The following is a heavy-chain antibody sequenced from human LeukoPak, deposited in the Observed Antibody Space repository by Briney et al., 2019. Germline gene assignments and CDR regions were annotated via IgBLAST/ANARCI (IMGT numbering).Heavy chain of an antibody. CDR1: GGSFSGYY. J-gene: IGHJ4*02. V-gene: IGHV4-34*01. Sequence: SETLSLTCAVYGGSFSGYYWSWIRQPPGKGLEWIGEINHSGSTKYNPSLKSRVTISVDTSKNQFSLKLSSVTAADTAVYYCARAEVPGSLTGPDYWGQGTLVTVSS. CDR3: ARAEVPGSLTGPDY. CDR2: INHSGST. D-gene: IGHD3-9*01.